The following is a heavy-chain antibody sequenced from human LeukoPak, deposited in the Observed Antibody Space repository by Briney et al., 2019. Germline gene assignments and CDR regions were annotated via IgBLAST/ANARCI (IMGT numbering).Heavy chain of an antibody. CDR3: ARALRYFDWNY. D-gene: IGHD3-9*01. Sequence: PSETLSLTCTVSGGSISSSSYYWGWIRQPPGKGLEWIGSIYYSGSTYYNPSLKSRVTISVDTSKNQFSLKLSSVTAADTALYYCARALRYFDWNYWGQGTLVTVSS. CDR1: GGSISSSSYY. CDR2: IYYSGST. J-gene: IGHJ4*02. V-gene: IGHV4-39*07.